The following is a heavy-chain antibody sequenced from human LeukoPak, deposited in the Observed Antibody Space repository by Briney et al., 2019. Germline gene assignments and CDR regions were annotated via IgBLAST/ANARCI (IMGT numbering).Heavy chain of an antibody. CDR2: ISYDGSNK. CDR3: ARVRELLRAFDI. Sequence: GGSLRLSCAASGFTFSSYGISWVRQAPGKGLEWVAVISYDGSNKYYADSVKGRFTISRDNSKNTLYLQMNSLRAEDTAVYYCARVRELLRAFDIWGQGTMVTVSS. J-gene: IGHJ3*02. V-gene: IGHV3-30*03. CDR1: GFTFSSYG. D-gene: IGHD1-7*01.